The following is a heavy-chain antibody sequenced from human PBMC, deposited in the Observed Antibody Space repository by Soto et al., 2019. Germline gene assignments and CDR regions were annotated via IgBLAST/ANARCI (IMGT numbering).Heavy chain of an antibody. CDR2: VHHSWGS. J-gene: IGHJ6*02. D-gene: IGHD3-10*01. CDR1: GGSISSYY. CDR3: ARQGFGPLHGLVDV. V-gene: IGHV4-59*08. Sequence: QVQLQESGPGLVKPSETLSLSCTVSGGSISSYYLCCFRQSPGKRLEWIGYVHHSWGSSYNPSLQSRVAISLDTSKSQFSLKVTSVTATDTAVYYCARQGFGPLHGLVDVWGQGTTVTVSS.